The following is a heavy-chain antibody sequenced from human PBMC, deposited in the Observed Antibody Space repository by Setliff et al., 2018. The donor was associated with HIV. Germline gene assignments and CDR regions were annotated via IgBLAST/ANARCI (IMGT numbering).Heavy chain of an antibody. Sequence: PGGSLRLSCAASGFIFSDYYTNWIRQAPGKGLEWVSYISSSSIIYYADSVRGRFTISRDNAKNSLYLQMNSLRAEDTAVYYCANPPTVTTDYYYYYMDVWGKGTTVTVSS. CDR3: ANPPTVTTDYYYYYMDV. V-gene: IGHV3-11*01. CDR1: GFIFSDYY. J-gene: IGHJ6*03. CDR2: ISSSSII. D-gene: IGHD4-4*01.